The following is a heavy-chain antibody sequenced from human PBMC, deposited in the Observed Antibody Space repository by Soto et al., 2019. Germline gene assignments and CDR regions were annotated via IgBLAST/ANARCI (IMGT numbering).Heavy chain of an antibody. CDR2: IFYDGTEQ. CDR1: GFTFRQYG. Sequence: QVQLVESGGGVFQPGTSLRLSCAASGFTFRQYGMHWVRQAPGKGLEWVAVIFYDGTEQYYADSVKGRFAISRDNPGNMVYLQMNSLRAEDTGVYYCVRGWGSLVNLSCLDFWGQGTTVVVSS. V-gene: IGHV3-33*01. CDR3: VRGWGSLVNLSCLDF. J-gene: IGHJ3*01. D-gene: IGHD3-16*01.